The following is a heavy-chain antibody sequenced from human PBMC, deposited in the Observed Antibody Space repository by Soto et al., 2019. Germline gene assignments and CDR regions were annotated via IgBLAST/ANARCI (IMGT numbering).Heavy chain of an antibody. CDR1: GFTFSSYS. CDR2: ISSSSSTI. V-gene: IGHV3-48*02. D-gene: IGHD3-3*01. CDR3: ARPIGIKDFWSGYYYHGMDV. J-gene: IGHJ6*02. Sequence: PGGSLRLSCAASGFTFSSYSMNWVRQAPGKGLEWVSYISSSSSTIYYADSVKGRFTISRDNAKNSLYLQMNSLRDEDTAVYYCARPIGIKDFWSGYYYHGMDVWGQGTTVTVSS.